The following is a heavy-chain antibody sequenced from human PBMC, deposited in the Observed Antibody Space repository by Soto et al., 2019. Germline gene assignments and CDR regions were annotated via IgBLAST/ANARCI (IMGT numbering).Heavy chain of an antibody. J-gene: IGHJ4*02. D-gene: IGHD3-16*01. CDR1: GGTFSTFG. CDR2: IIPFFGTA. Sequence: SVKVSCKASGGTFSTFGISWVRQAPGQGLEWMGGIIPFFGTAKYSQKFEDRISITADESTNTVYMDLRSLTSEDTAIYYCARSAPMDAGDKYYYDFWCQGALVTVSS. V-gene: IGHV1-69*13. CDR3: ARSAPMDAGDKYYYDF.